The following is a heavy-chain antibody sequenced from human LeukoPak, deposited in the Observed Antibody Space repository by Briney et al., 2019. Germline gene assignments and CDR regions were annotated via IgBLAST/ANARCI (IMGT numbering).Heavy chain of an antibody. CDR3: ARDRDGTTSTFDY. D-gene: IGHD5-24*01. CDR2: ISYDGSNK. CDR1: GFTSSSYA. J-gene: IGHJ4*02. Sequence: GGSLRLSCAASGFTSSSYAMHWVRQAPGKGLEGVAVISYDGSNKYYADSVKGRFTISRDNSKNTLYLQMNSLRSEDTAVYYCARDRDGTTSTFDYWGQGTLVTVSS. V-gene: IGHV3-30*01.